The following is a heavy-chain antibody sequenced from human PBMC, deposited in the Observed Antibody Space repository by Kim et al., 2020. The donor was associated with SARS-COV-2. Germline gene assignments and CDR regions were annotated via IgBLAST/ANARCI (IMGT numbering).Heavy chain of an antibody. CDR2: IWYDGSNK. Sequence: GGSLRLSCAASGFTFSSYGMHWVRQAPGKGLEWVAVIWYDGSNKYYADSVKGRFTISRDNSKNTLYLQMNSLRAEDTAVYYCARPEGYSSSWYGYYYYYGMDVWGQGTTVTVSS. V-gene: IGHV3-33*01. CDR3: ARPEGYSSSWYGYYYYYGMDV. CDR1: GFTFSSYG. D-gene: IGHD6-13*01. J-gene: IGHJ6*02.